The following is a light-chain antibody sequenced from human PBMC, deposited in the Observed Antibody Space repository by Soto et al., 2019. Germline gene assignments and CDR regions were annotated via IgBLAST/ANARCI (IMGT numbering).Light chain of an antibody. V-gene: IGLV1-51*01. Sequence: SVLPQPPSVSAAPGQKVTISCSGSSSNIGHNYVSWYQQLPGTAPTLLIYDNNKRPSGIPDRFSGSKSGTSATLGITGLQAGDEADYYCGTWDSSLSAGVFGTGTKLTVL. CDR3: GTWDSSLSAGV. J-gene: IGLJ1*01. CDR2: DNN. CDR1: SSNIGHNY.